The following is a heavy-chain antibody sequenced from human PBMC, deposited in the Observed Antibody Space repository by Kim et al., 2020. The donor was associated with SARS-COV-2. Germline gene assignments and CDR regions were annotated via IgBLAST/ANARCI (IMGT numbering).Heavy chain of an antibody. CDR3: AKEMATSGGDAFDI. J-gene: IGHJ3*02. D-gene: IGHD5-12*01. V-gene: IGHV3-30*02. Sequence: ADSGKGRFTISRDNSKNTLYLQMNSLRAEDTAVYYCAKEMATSGGDAFDIWGQGTMVTVSS.